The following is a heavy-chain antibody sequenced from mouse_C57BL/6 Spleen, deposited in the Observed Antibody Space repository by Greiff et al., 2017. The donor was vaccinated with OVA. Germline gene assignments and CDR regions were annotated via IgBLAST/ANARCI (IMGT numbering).Heavy chain of an antibody. CDR1: GYTFTDYE. D-gene: IGHD2-4*01. CDR2: IDPETGGT. J-gene: IGHJ3*01. Sequence: QVQLKESGAELVRPGASVTLSCKASGYTFTDYEMHWVKQTPVHGLEWIGAIDPETGGTAYNQKFKGKAILTADTSSSTSYVELRILTSEDSAVYYCTIYDYDGSWFAYWGQGTLVTVSA. CDR3: TIYDYDGSWFAY. V-gene: IGHV1-15*01.